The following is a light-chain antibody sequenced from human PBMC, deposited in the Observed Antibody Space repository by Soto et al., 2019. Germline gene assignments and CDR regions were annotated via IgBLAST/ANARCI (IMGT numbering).Light chain of an antibody. CDR2: SAS. CDR3: QQYDDWPWT. V-gene: IGKV3-15*01. J-gene: IGKJ1*01. Sequence: EIVMTQSPVTLSVSPGDRATLSCRASQSVSSNLAWYHQKPGQAPRLLIYSASIRETGVPARFSGSESGTEFTLTISNLQSEDFAVYYCQQYDDWPWTFGRGTKVEIK. CDR1: QSVSSN.